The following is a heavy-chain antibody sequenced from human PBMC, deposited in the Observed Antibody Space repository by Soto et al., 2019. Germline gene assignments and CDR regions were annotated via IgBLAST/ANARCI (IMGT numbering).Heavy chain of an antibody. J-gene: IGHJ5*02. CDR3: ARDHRNNGICYQRYFDT. D-gene: IGHD2-15*01. CDR1: GGSIDSGDYQ. CDR2: LSFSGRT. V-gene: IGHV4-30-4*01. Sequence: PXETLSLXCNISGGSIDSGDYQWSWLRQPPGKGLEWIGFLSFSGRTNYNSTLRDRVTISADTSKTLFFLNLISVTAADTAVYYCARDHRNNGICYQRYFDTWGQGSLVTFSS.